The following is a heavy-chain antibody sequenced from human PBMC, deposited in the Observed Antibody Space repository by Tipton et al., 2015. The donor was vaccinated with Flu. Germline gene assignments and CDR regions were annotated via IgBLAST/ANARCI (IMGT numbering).Heavy chain of an antibody. CDR3: ARDHHFGRYFDY. D-gene: IGHD3-9*01. V-gene: IGHV1-18*01. CDR2: ISGYTGNT. J-gene: IGHJ4*02. CDR1: GYTFTNNG. Sequence: QVQLVQSGAEVKKPGASMKVSCTASGYTFTNNGFHWVRQAPGQGLEWMGWISGYTGNTNYAQRFHGRVTMTTDTSTNTAYMELRTLRSDDTAVYYCARDHHFGRYFDYWGQGTLVTVSP.